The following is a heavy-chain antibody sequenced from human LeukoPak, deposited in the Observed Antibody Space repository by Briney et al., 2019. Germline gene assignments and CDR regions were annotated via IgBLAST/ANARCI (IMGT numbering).Heavy chain of an antibody. CDR3: AKDVFSGSYYDY. J-gene: IGHJ4*02. D-gene: IGHD1-26*01. Sequence: PGGSLRLSCAASGFTFSNYWMHWVRQAPGKGLEWVSAISGSGGSTYYADSVKGRFTISRDNSKNTLYLQMNSLRAEDTAVYYCAKDVFSGSYYDYWGQGTLVTVSS. V-gene: IGHV3-23*01. CDR1: GFTFSNYW. CDR2: ISGSGGST.